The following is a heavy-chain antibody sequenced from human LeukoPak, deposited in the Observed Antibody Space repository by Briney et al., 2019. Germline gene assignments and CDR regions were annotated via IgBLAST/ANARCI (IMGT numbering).Heavy chain of an antibody. V-gene: IGHV3-20*04. CDR3: ARGSVQLWLRDTYYYMDV. D-gene: IGHD5-18*01. J-gene: IGHJ6*03. CDR1: GFTFDDYA. Sequence: GESLRLSCAASGFTFDDYAMNWVRQVPGRGLEWVSGINWNGRITEYADSVKDRFTISRQDTKNSLYLYMNNLGGEDTALYFCARGSVQLWLRDTYYYMDVWGKGTTVTVSS. CDR2: INWNGRIT.